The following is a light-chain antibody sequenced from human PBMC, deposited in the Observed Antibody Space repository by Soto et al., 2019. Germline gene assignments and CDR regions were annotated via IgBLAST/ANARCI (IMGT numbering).Light chain of an antibody. J-gene: IGKJ2*01. CDR3: QQSYNTPYT. Sequence: DIQVTQSPSSLSASVTDRVTIACRASQSISTYLNWYQQKPGKAPKLLIYAASTLQSGVPSRFSGSGSGTDFTLTISSLQPEDFATYYCQQSYNTPYTFCQGTNLEIK. CDR2: AAS. CDR1: QSISTY. V-gene: IGKV1-39*01.